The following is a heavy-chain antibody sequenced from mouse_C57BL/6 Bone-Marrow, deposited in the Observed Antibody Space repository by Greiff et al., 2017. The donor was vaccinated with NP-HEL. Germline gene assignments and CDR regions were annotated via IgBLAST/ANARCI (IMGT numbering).Heavy chain of an antibody. Sequence: QVQLKESGAELARPGASVKLSCKASGYTFTSYGISWVKQRTGQGLEWIGEIYPRSGNTYYNEKFKGKATLTADKSSSTAYMELRSLTSEDAAVYCCARGGLYGNSWFAYWGQGTLVTVSA. CDR2: IYPRSGNT. J-gene: IGHJ3*01. D-gene: IGHD2-1*01. CDR3: ARGGLYGNSWFAY. V-gene: IGHV1-81*01. CDR1: GYTFTSYG.